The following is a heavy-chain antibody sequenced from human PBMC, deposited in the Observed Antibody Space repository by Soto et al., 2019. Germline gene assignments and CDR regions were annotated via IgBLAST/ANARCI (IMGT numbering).Heavy chain of an antibody. J-gene: IGHJ4*02. CDR1: GYTFSSYY. CDR2: INPSDGST. V-gene: IGHV1-46*03. D-gene: IGHD6-19*01. Sequence: ASVKVSCKASGYTFSSYYLHWVRQAPGQGLEWMGIINPSDGSTTYAQKFQGRVTMTRDTSTSTVYMELSSLRSEDTAMYYCARKYTSVIAGLVAFDYWGQGTLVTVSS. CDR3: ARKYTSVIAGLVAFDY.